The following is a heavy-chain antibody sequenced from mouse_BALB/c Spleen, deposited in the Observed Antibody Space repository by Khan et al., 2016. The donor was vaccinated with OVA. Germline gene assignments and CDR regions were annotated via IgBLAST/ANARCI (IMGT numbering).Heavy chain of an antibody. V-gene: IGHV1S81*02. CDR3: ARNAYFGNYFDY. D-gene: IGHD2-10*01. J-gene: IGHJ2*01. Sequence: VQLQQPGADLVKPGASVKLSCKASGYTFTNYWVHWVKQGPGQGLEWIGEIYPGDGRVNYNEKFKNKASLTVDRSSSTAYMQLSSLTSEDSAVYYCARNAYFGNYFDYWGQGSTLTVSS. CDR2: IYPGDGRV. CDR1: GYTFTNYW.